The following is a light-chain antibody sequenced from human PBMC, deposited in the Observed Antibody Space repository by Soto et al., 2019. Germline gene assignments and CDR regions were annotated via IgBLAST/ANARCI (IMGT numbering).Light chain of an antibody. J-gene: IGKJ3*01. CDR3: QQYSDPPHT. CDR2: GSS. CDR1: RSLSDNH. V-gene: IGKV3-20*01. Sequence: EILSTESPPALALSPGQTAGLPYRARRSLSDNHLAWYQQRPGPAPRLLIYGSSTRAAGIPHRFRRGGTGTDFTVTIRRLEHEDFGVYYCQQYSDPPHTFGLGTNVHIK.